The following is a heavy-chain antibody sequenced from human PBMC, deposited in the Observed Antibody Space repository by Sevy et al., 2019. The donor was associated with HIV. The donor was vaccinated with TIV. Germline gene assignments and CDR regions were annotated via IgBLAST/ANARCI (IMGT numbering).Heavy chain of an antibody. V-gene: IGHV3-30*02. D-gene: IGHD6-13*01. CDR3: AKDLAGPGRRYFDY. Sequence: GGSLRLSCTASGFTFSNFGMHWVRQVPVKGLEWVTFIRYDGSDKYYEASVKGRFTISRDDSKNTLYLQMDSLRPEDTAIYYCAKDLAGPGRRYFDYWGQGTLVTVSS. J-gene: IGHJ4*02. CDR1: GFTFSNFG. CDR2: IRYDGSDK.